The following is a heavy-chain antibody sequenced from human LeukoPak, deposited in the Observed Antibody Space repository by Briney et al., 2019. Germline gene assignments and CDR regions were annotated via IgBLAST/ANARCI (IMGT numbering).Heavy chain of an antibody. V-gene: IGHV3-23*01. D-gene: IGHD3-22*01. CDR3: AKRGVVIRVILVGFHKEAYYFDS. J-gene: IGHJ4*02. CDR1: GITLSNYG. Sequence: GGSLRLSCAVSGITLSNYGMSWVRQAPGKGLEWVAGISDSGGSTKYADSVKGRFTISRDNPRNTLHLQMNSMRDEDTAVYFCAKRGVVIRVILVGFHKEAYYFDSWGQGALVTVSS. CDR2: ISDSGGST.